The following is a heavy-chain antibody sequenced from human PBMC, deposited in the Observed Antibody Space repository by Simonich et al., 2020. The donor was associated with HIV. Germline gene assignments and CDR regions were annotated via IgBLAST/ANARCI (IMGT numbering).Heavy chain of an antibody. V-gene: IGHV5-51*03. D-gene: IGHD2-15*01. CDR2: SDPGYSGT. J-gene: IGHJ4*02. Sequence: EVQLVQSGAAVKKPGESLKISCKGSGYNFPNYWIGWGRQMPRKGLEWMGSSDPGYSGTTYSQSFQVQVTIAADKSISTAYLQWSSLKASDTAMYYCARRPMVVKAYYFDYWGQGTLVTVSS. CDR3: ARRPMVVKAYYFDY. CDR1: GYNFPNYW.